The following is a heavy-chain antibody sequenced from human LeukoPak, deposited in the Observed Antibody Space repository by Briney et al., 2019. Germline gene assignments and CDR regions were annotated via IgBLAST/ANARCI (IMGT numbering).Heavy chain of an antibody. J-gene: IGHJ6*02. CDR1: GFTFTSSA. Sequence: TSVKVSCKASGFTFTSSAMQWVRQARGQRLEWIGWIVVGSGNTNYAQKFQERVTITRDMSTSTAYMELSSLRSEDTAVYYCAAGSYYGSGSYYPPVYGMDVWGQGTTVTVSS. V-gene: IGHV1-58*02. CDR3: AAGSYYGSGSYYPPVYGMDV. CDR2: IVVGSGNT. D-gene: IGHD3-10*01.